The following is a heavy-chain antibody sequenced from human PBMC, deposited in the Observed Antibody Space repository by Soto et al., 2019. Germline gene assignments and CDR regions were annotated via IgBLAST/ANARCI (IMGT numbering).Heavy chain of an antibody. CDR2: INAGNGNT. J-gene: IGHJ4*02. CDR1: GYTFTSYA. CDR3: ASDRGGVWGSYVPLDY. D-gene: IGHD3-16*01. Sequence: QVQLVQSGAEVKKPGASVKVSCKASGYTFTSYAMHWVRQAPGQRLEWMGWINAGNGNTKYSQKFEGRVTITRVTSASTADMELSSLRSEDTAVYYCASDRGGVWGSYVPLDYWGQGTLVTVSS. V-gene: IGHV1-3*01.